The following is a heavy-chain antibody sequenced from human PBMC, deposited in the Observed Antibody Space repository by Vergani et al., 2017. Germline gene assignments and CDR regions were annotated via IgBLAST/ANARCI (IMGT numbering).Heavy chain of an antibody. Sequence: EVQLMESGGDLVQPGGSLRLSCAASGFTFINYWMSWVRQTPGQGLEWVANIKQDGSEEHYVDSVKGRFNISRDNAKNSLSLQMNTLRAEDTANYYCARLTSGFGAFDIWSQGTMVTVSS. CDR1: GFTFINYW. D-gene: IGHD3-9*01. CDR2: IKQDGSEE. J-gene: IGHJ3*02. V-gene: IGHV3-7*01. CDR3: ARLTSGFGAFDI.